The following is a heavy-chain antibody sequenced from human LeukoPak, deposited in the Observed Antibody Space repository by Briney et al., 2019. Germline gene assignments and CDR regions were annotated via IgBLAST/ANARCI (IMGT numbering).Heavy chain of an antibody. V-gene: IGHV3-33*01. CDR3: VLRSSWNYYMDV. CDR1: GFTFSNYG. Sequence: GGSLRLSCAASGFTFSNYGMHWVRQAPGKGLEWVSIIWYDGSNKYYADSVKGRFSISRDNSKNTLYLQMNSLRAEDTAVYYCVLRSSWNYYMDVWGKGTTVAVSS. D-gene: IGHD6-13*01. J-gene: IGHJ6*03. CDR2: IWYDGSNK.